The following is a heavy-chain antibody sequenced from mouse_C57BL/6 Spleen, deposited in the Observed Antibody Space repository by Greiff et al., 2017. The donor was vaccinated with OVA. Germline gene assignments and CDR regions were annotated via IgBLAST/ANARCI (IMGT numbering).Heavy chain of an antibody. V-gene: IGHV1-39*01. CDR1: GYSFTDYN. J-gene: IGHJ3*01. Sequence: LQLQQSGPELVKPGASVKISCKASGYSFTDYNMTWVKQSNGKSLEWIGVINPNYGTTRYNQKFKGKATLTVDQSSSTAYMQLNSLSSEDSAVYYCASHYGSSLFAYWGQGTLVTVSA. CDR3: ASHYGSSLFAY. CDR2: INPNYGTT. D-gene: IGHD1-1*01.